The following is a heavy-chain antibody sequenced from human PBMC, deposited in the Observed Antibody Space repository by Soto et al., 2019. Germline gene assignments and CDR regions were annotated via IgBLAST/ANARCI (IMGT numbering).Heavy chain of an antibody. CDR2: IFYSGST. D-gene: IGHD5-12*01. V-gene: IGHV4-39*02. J-gene: IGHJ4*02. Sequence: SETLSLTCTVSSGSISSTIYSWDWIRQPPGKGLEWIGSIFYSGSTYYNPSLKSRVTISVDTSKNQFSLTLTSVTAADTAIYFCAREGNLGRWLQPLDFWGQGTLVTVSS. CDR3: AREGNLGRWLQPLDF. CDR1: SGSISSTIYS.